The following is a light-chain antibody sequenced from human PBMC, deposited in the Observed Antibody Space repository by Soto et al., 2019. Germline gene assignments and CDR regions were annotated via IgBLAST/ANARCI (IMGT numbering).Light chain of an antibody. CDR2: EVS. CDR1: SSDVGSYNR. Sequence: QSALTQPPSVSGSPGQSVAMSCTGTSSDVGSYNRVSWYQQPPGAAPKLMIYEVSNRPSGVPDRFSGSKSGNTASLTISGLQAEDEAEYYCNSYTGSSTYVFGTGTKVTVL. CDR3: NSYTGSSTYV. V-gene: IGLV2-18*02. J-gene: IGLJ1*01.